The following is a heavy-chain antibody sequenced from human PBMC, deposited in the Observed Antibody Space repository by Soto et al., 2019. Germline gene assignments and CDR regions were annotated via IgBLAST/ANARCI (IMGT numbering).Heavy chain of an antibody. Sequence: GGSLRLSCAASGFTFSDYFMSWIRQAPGKGLEWVSYIGSSGSSINYADSVKGRFTISRDNAKNSLYLQMNSLRVEDTTVYYCAREWNYYYGMDVWGQGTTVTVSS. CDR2: IGSSGSSI. CDR3: AREWNYYYGMDV. V-gene: IGHV3-11*01. D-gene: IGHD5-12*01. J-gene: IGHJ6*02. CDR1: GFTFSDYF.